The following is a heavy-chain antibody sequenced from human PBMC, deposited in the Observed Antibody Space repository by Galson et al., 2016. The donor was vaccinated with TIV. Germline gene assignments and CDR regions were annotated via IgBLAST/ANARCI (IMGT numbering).Heavy chain of an antibody. D-gene: IGHD5-12*01. Sequence: SLRLSCAASGFTFEDYGMQWVRQTPGKGLEWVSGISSNSVYRGYADSVKGRFTVSRDNAKNSLNLQMNSLRGEDTAIYYCMREGSTVAMHHYFGMDVWGQGTTVVVSS. J-gene: IGHJ6*02. CDR3: MREGSTVAMHHYFGMDV. CDR2: ISSNSVYR. CDR1: GFTFEDYG. V-gene: IGHV3-9*01.